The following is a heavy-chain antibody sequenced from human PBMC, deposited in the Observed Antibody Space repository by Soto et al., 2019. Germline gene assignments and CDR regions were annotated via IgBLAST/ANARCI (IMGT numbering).Heavy chain of an antibody. J-gene: IGHJ4*02. V-gene: IGHV3-23*01. Sequence: EVQLLDSGGGLVQPGGSLRLSCAASGFTFSSYAMSWVRQAPGKGLEWVSAISGSGGSTYYADSVKGRFAMSRDNSKNTVYLQMNSLRAEDTVVCYWVRYSWNDKNFDYWGQGALVTVSS. CDR2: ISGSGGST. CDR1: GFTFSSYA. D-gene: IGHD1-20*01. CDR3: VRYSWNDKNFDY.